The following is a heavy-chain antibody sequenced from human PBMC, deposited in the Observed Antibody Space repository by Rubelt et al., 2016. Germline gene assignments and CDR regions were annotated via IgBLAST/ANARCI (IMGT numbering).Heavy chain of an antibody. CDR2: INHSGST. Sequence: QVQLQQWGAGLLKPSETLSLTCAVYGGSFSGYYWSWIRQPPGKGLEWIGEINHSGSTNYNPSLKSRVTISVATSKNQFSLKLSAVAAAGAAVYYLARGPRFVSIAVVGAIYYWGQGTLVTVSS. D-gene: IGHD6-19*01. V-gene: IGHV4-34*01. CDR3: ARGPRFVSIAVVGAIYY. CDR1: GGSFSGYY. J-gene: IGHJ4*02.